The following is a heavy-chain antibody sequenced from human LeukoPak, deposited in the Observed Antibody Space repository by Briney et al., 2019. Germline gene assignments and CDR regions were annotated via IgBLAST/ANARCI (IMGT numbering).Heavy chain of an antibody. D-gene: IGHD4-23*01. V-gene: IGHV4-59*01. CDR1: GGSISNYY. Sequence: SETLSLTCTVSGGSISNYYWIWIRQPPGRGLEWIGYIYYSGGTNYNPSLKSRVTISVDTSKNQFSLKLSSVAAADTAVYHCARVSNDYGGNGAFDIWGQGTMVTVPS. J-gene: IGHJ3*02. CDR3: ARVSNDYGGNGAFDI. CDR2: IYYSGGT.